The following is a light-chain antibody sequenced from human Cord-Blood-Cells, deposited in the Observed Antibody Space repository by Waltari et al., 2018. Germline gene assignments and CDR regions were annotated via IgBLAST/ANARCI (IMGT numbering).Light chain of an antibody. J-gene: IGLJ3*02. Sequence: QSALTQPRSVSGSPGQSVTISCTGTSSDVCGYNYVSWYQQHPGKAPKIMIYDVSKLASGVPDRVSGSKAGNTASLTISWLQAEEEADYYCFSYAGSYTWVFGGGTKLTVL. CDR1: SSDVCGYNY. V-gene: IGLV2-11*01. CDR3: FSYAGSYTWV. CDR2: DVS.